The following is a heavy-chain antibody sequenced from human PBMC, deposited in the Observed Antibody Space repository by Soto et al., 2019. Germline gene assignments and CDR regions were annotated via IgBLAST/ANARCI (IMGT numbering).Heavy chain of an antibody. J-gene: IGHJ6*02. V-gene: IGHV3-30-3*01. D-gene: IGHD3-3*01. CDR2: ISYDGSNK. CDR1: GFSFSSYA. CDR3: ARDRQRITIFGVVITAPSGGMDV. Sequence: QVQLVESGGGVVQPGRSLRLSCAAYGFSFSSYAMHWVRQAPGKGLEWVAVISYDGSNKYYADSVKGRFTISRDNSKNTLYLQMNSLRAEDTAVYYCARDRQRITIFGVVITAPSGGMDVWGQGTTVTVSS.